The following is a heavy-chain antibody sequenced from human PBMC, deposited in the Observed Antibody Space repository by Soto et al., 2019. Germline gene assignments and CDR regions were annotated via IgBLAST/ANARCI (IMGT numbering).Heavy chain of an antibody. D-gene: IGHD1-20*01. CDR2: ISANDVGT. V-gene: IGHV3-23*01. CDR1: GFTLRNYA. J-gene: IGHJ4*01. CDR3: AKSKNDYNWDNRPPFDY. Sequence: LRLSCEASGFTLRNYAMTWIRQAPGKGLEWVSLISANDVGTYYAESVKTRFTISTDQSRNTVYLQMDSLRADDTAIYYCAKSKNDYNWDNRPPFDYWGHGTLVTVSS.